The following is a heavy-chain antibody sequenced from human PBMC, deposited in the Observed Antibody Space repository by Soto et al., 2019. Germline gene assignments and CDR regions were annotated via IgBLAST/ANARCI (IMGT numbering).Heavy chain of an antibody. J-gene: IGHJ4*02. D-gene: IGHD2-15*01. V-gene: IGHV1-69*01. CDR3: ARRALSYCKLLEDY. CDR1: GGTFSSYA. Sequence: VSCTASGGTFSSYAISWVRQVPGQGLEWMGGIIPIFGTANYAQKFQGRVTIPANESASTAYMELRSLRSEDTAVFYCARRALSYCKLLEDYWGEGTLSTVSS. CDR2: IIPIFGTA.